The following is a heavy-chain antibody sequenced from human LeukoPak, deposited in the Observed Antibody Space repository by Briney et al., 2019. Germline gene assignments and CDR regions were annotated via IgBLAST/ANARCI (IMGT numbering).Heavy chain of an antibody. D-gene: IGHD6-19*01. CDR2: INPNSGGT. V-gene: IGHV1-2*02. J-gene: IGHJ3*02. Sequence: VASVKVSCKASGYTFTGYYMHWVRQAPGQGLEWMGLINPNSGGTNYAQKFQGRVTMTRDTSISTAYMELSRLRSDDTAVYYCARDLGAVAGTRSAFDIWGQGTMVTVSS. CDR3: ARDLGAVAGTRSAFDI. CDR1: GYTFTGYY.